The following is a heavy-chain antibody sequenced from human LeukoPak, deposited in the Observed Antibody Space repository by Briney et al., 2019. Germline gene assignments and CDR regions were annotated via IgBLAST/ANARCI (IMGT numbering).Heavy chain of an antibody. CDR3: TIGSMVRGVIISNNWFDP. CDR1: GFTFGDYA. J-gene: IGHJ5*02. Sequence: TGGSLRLSCTASGFTFGDYAMSWFRQAPGKGLEWVGFIRSKAYGGTTEYAASVKGRFTISRDDSKSIAYLQMNSLKTEDTAVYYCTIGSMVRGVIISNNWFDPWGQGTLVTVSS. D-gene: IGHD3-10*01. CDR2: IRSKAYGGTT. V-gene: IGHV3-49*03.